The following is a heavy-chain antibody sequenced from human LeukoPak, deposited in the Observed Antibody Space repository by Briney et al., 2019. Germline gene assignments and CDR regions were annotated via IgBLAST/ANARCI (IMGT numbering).Heavy chain of an antibody. CDR2: IRYDGSNK. Sequence: GGSLRLSCAASEFTFSSYAMSWVRQAPGKGLEWVAFIRYDGSNKYYADSVKGRFTISRDNSKNTLYLQMNSLRAEDTAVYYCAKVLGDWYTAVDYWGQGTLVTVSS. CDR1: EFTFSSYA. V-gene: IGHV3-30*02. CDR3: AKVLGDWYTAVDY. J-gene: IGHJ4*02. D-gene: IGHD5-18*01.